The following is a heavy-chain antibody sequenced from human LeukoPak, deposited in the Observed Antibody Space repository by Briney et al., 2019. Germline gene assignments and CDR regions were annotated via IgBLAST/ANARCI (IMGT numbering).Heavy chain of an antibody. CDR2: ISSSSSYI. CDR3: ARERQLVMTAFFDY. V-gene: IGHV3-21*05. CDR1: GFTFSSYS. D-gene: IGHD6-6*01. Sequence: GGSLRLSCAASGFTFSSYSMNWVRQAPGKGLEWVSYISSSSSYIYYADSVKGRFTISRDNAKNSLYLQMNSLRAEDTAVYYCARERQLVMTAFFDYWGQGTLVTVSS. J-gene: IGHJ4*02.